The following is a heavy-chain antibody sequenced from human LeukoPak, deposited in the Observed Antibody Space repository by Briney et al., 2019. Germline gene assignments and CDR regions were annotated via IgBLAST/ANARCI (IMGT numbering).Heavy chain of an antibody. J-gene: IGHJ4*02. V-gene: IGHV3-33*06. CDR1: GFTFSSYG. Sequence: GRSLRLSCAASGFTFSSYGMHWVRQAPGKGLEWVAVIWYDGSNKYYADSVKGRFTISRDNSKNTLYLQMNSLRAEDTAVHYCAKDLAAAGALDYWGQGTLVTVSS. D-gene: IGHD6-13*01. CDR3: AKDLAAAGALDY. CDR2: IWYDGSNK.